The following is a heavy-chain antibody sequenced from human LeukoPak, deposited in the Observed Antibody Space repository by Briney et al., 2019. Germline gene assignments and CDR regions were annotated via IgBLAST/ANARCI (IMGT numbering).Heavy chain of an antibody. Sequence: PGRSLRLSCAASGFTFSSYGMHWVRQAPGKGLEWVAFIWYDGSYKYYGDTVRGRFTISRDKSKNTLYLQMNSLRAEDTAVYYCARDTDSGSYYGGGYFDYWGQGTLVTVSS. CDR3: ARDTDSGSYYGGGYFDY. V-gene: IGHV3-33*01. J-gene: IGHJ4*02. CDR1: GFTFSSYG. D-gene: IGHD1-26*01. CDR2: IWYDGSYK.